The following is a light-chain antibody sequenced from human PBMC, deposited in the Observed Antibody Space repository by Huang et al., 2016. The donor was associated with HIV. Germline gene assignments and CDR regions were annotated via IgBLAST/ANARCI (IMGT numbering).Light chain of an antibody. Sequence: ETVLTQSPDTLSVSPGETATLSCRTSQSVTSNLAWYQQKPGQAPRLLIYDASTRATGIQARFSGSGSGTEFTLTISSLQSEDFAVYYCQQYSGWPPMYTFGQGTKLEIK. J-gene: IGKJ2*01. CDR1: QSVTSN. CDR2: DAS. V-gene: IGKV3-15*01. CDR3: QQYSGWPPMYT.